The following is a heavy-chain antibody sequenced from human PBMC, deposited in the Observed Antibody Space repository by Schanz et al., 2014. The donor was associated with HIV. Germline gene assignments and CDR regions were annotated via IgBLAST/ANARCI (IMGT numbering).Heavy chain of an antibody. CDR1: GFTFSSYA. CDR2: ISGSGRST. V-gene: IGHV3-23*01. CDR3: AKDEGGGYYYYGMDV. D-gene: IGHD3-16*01. J-gene: IGHJ6*02. Sequence: EVQLLESGGGLVQPGGSLRLSCAASGFTFSSYAMTWVRQAPGKGLEWVSVISGSGRSTYYADSVKGRFTISRDNSKNTVYLQMNSLRAEDTAVYYCAKDEGGGYYYYGMDVWGQGTLITVSS.